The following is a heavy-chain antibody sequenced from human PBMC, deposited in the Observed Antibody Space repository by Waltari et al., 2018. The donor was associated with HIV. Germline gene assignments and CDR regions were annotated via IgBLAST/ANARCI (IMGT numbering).Heavy chain of an antibody. CDR3: ATTTTTTYFS. V-gene: IGHV3-74*03. CDR1: GFTFRSTW. Sequence: EVQLVESGGGLVQPGESLILSCGAAGFTFRSTWMHWVRQEPGGGLGWVSRVNPDGSGTSYADSVKGRFTISRDNAKNTVYLQMNSLRAEDTAVYYCATTTTTTYFSWGQGTLVTVSS. CDR2: VNPDGSGT. J-gene: IGHJ5*02. D-gene: IGHD1-1*01.